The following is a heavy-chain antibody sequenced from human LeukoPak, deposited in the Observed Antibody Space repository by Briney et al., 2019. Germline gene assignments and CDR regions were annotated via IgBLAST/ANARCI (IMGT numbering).Heavy chain of an antibody. V-gene: IGHV3-23*01. D-gene: IGHD3-3*01. Sequence: PGGSLRLSCAASGFTFSSYAMSWVRQAPGKGLEWVSAISGSGGSTYYADSVKGRFTISRDNSKNTLYLQMNSLRAEDTAVYYCAKSLTYYDFWSGYPFDYWGQGTLVTVSS. CDR2: ISGSGGST. CDR1: GFTFSSYA. CDR3: AKSLTYYDFWSGYPFDY. J-gene: IGHJ4*02.